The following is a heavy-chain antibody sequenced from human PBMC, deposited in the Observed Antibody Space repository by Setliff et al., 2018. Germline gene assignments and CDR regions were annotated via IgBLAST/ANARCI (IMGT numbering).Heavy chain of an antibody. CDR1: GGTFSSYA. CDR2: IIPIFGTA. CDR3: ARDRYYNSWSGTSITAPHDAFDI. V-gene: IGHV1-69*05. J-gene: IGHJ3*02. Sequence: ASVKVSCKASGGTFSSYAISWVRQAPGQGLEWMGGIIPIFGTANYAQKFQGRVTITTDESTSTAYMELRSLRTEDTAVYYCARDRYYNSWSGTSITAPHDAFDIWGQGTMVTVSS. D-gene: IGHD3-3*01.